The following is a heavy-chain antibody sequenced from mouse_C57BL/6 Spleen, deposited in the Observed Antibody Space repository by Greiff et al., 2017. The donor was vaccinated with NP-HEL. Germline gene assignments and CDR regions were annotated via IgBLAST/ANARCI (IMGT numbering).Heavy chain of an antibody. CDR2: IYPGSGST. Sequence: VQLQQPGAELVKPGASVKMSCKASGYTFTSYWITWVKQRPGQGLEWIGDIYPGSGSTNYNEKFKSKATLTVDTSSSTAYMQLSSLTSEDSAVYYCARSYDGYYGGLDYWGQGTSVTVSS. D-gene: IGHD2-3*01. CDR1: GYTFTSYW. V-gene: IGHV1-55*01. CDR3: ARSYDGYYGGLDY. J-gene: IGHJ4*01.